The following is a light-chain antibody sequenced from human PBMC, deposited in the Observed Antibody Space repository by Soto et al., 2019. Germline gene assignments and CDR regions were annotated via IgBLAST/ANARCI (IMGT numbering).Light chain of an antibody. Sequence: EIVMTQSPATLSVSPGERATLSFRASQSVSSNLAWYQQKPGQAPRLLIFDASNRATGIPARFSGSGSGTDFTLTISSLEPEDFAVYYCQQRSNWPVAVITFGQGTRLEIK. CDR3: QQRSNWPVAVIT. V-gene: IGKV3-11*01. CDR2: DAS. CDR1: QSVSSN. J-gene: IGKJ5*01.